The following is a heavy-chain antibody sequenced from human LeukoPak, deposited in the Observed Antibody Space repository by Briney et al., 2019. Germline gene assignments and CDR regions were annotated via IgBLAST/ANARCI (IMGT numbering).Heavy chain of an antibody. Sequence: ASVKVSCKASGYTFTGYHMHWVRQAPGQGLEWMGWINPNSGGTNYARKFQGRVTMTRDTSISTAYMELSRLRSDDTAVYYCARYYYDSSGLTNWFDPWGQGTLVTVSS. V-gene: IGHV1-2*02. CDR1: GYTFTGYH. CDR3: ARYYYDSSGLTNWFDP. CDR2: INPNSGGT. D-gene: IGHD3-22*01. J-gene: IGHJ5*02.